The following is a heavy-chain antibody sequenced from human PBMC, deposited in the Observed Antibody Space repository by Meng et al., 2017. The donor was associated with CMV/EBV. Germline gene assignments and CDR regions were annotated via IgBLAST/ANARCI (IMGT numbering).Heavy chain of an antibody. V-gene: IGHV4-31*02. CDR3: ARTGHPNYYDSTSYYTEYFQC. CDR1: SGGYC. J-gene: IGHJ1*01. D-gene: IGHD3-22*01. Sequence: SGGYCWSWIRQHTREGLGLIRYIYDSGNTYYSPSLKSRVTISVDTSKDQFSLRLISVTATDTAVYYCARTGHPNYYDSTSYYTEYFQCWGQGSLVTVS. CDR2: IYDSGNT.